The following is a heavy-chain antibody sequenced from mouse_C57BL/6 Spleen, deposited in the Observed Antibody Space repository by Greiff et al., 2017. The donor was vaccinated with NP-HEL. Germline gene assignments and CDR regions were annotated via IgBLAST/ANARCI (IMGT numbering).Heavy chain of an antibody. CDR1: GYTFTSYW. Sequence: VQLPPSGAELVRPGSSVKLSCKASGYTFTSYWMAWVKQRPGQGLEWIGNIYPSDSETHYNQKFKDKATLTVDKSSSTAYMQLSSLTSEDSAVYYCARGDYGSSFWYFDVWGTGTTVTVSS. D-gene: IGHD1-1*01. V-gene: IGHV1-61*01. CDR2: IYPSDSET. J-gene: IGHJ1*03. CDR3: ARGDYGSSFWYFDV.